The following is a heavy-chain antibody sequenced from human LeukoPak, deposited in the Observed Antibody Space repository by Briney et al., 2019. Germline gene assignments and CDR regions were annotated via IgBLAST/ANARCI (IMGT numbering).Heavy chain of an antibody. Sequence: SETLSLTCTVSGGSISSYYWSWIRQPAGKGLEWIGRIYTSGSTNYNPSLKSRVTMSVDTSKNQFSLKLSSVTAADTAVYYCAKSLRFGDYTNLPFDYWGQGTVVTVSS. CDR2: IYTSGST. CDR3: AKSLRFGDYTNLPFDY. CDR1: GGSISSYY. D-gene: IGHD3-10*01. V-gene: IGHV4-4*07. J-gene: IGHJ4*02.